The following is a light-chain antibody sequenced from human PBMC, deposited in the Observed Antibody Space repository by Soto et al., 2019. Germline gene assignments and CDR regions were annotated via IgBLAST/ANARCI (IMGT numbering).Light chain of an antibody. Sequence: QSALTQPASVSGSPGQSITISCTGTSSDVGTYAYVSWYQQHPGKAPKLMIYEVTTRPSGVSNRFSGSKSGNTASLTISGRQAADEADYYCSSYTSSSPVFGGGTKRTV. V-gene: IGLV2-14*01. J-gene: IGLJ3*02. CDR2: EVT. CDR1: SSDVGTYAY. CDR3: SSYTSSSPV.